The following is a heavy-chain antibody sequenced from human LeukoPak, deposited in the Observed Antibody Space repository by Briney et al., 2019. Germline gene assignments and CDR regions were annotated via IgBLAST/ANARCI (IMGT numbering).Heavy chain of an antibody. V-gene: IGHV3-74*01. Sequence: GGSLRPSCAVSGFTFSSYWMHWVRQAPGKGLVWVSRLSPDRSDTTYADSVKGRFTISRDNAKNTLYLQMNSLRAEDTAVYFCARGGVSGTYYEVFDYWGQGTLVTVSS. CDR3: ARGGVSGTYYEVFDY. J-gene: IGHJ4*02. CDR1: GFTFSSYW. CDR2: LSPDRSDT. D-gene: IGHD1-26*01.